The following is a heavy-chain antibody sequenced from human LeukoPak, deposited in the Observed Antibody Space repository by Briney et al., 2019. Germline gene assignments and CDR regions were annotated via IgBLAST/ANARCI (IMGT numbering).Heavy chain of an antibody. V-gene: IGHV4-59*01. J-gene: IGHJ5*02. D-gene: IGHD6-6*01. CDR1: GGSISSYY. CDR3: ASTYSSSPGNWFDP. Sequence: PSETLSLTCTVSGGSISSYYWSWIRQPPGKGLEWIGYIYYSGSTSYNPSLKSRVTISVDTSKNQFSLKLSSVTAADTAVYYCASTYSSSPGNWFDPWGQGTLVTVSS. CDR2: IYYSGST.